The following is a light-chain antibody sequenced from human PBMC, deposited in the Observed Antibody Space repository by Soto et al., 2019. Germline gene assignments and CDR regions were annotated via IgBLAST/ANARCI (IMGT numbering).Light chain of an antibody. CDR3: QQTYTFPWA. Sequence: DIRMTQSPSSLSASVGDTVTITCRASQGISDYLSWFQHKPGEAPKLLIYTASSLQGGVPLRFSGAGSRTDFSITISGLQPEDSATYYCQQTYTFPWAFGQGTKVDI. CDR2: TAS. J-gene: IGKJ1*01. CDR1: QGISDY. V-gene: IGKV1-39*01.